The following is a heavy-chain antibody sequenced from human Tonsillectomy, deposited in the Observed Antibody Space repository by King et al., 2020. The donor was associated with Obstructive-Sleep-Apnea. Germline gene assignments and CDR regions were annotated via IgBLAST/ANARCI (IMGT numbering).Heavy chain of an antibody. CDR1: GFTFSSFV. Sequence: VQLVESGGGVVQPGRSLRLSCAASGFTFSSFVIHWVRQAPGKGLEWVAVISYDGSNKYYADSVKGRFTISRDNSRNTLYLQMNSLRAVDTAVYYCAKDSTYFGSRSYDYWGQGTLVTVSS. V-gene: IGHV3-30*18. CDR3: AKDSTYFGSRSYDY. J-gene: IGHJ4*02. D-gene: IGHD3-10*01. CDR2: ISYDGSNK.